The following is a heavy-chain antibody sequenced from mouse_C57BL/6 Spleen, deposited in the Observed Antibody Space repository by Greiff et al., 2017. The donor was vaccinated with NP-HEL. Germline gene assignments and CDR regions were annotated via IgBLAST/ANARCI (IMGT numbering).Heavy chain of an antibody. D-gene: IGHD2-3*01. V-gene: IGHV5-16*01. CDR3: ARDLTYDGYWYFDV. CDR1: GFTFSDYY. J-gene: IGHJ1*03. CDR2: INYDGSST. Sequence: EVKLMESEGGLVQPGSSMKLSCTASGFTFSDYYMAWVRQVPEKGLEWVANINYDGSSTYYLDSLKSRFIISRDNAKNILYLQMSSLKSEDTATYYCARDLTYDGYWYFDVWGTGTTVTVSS.